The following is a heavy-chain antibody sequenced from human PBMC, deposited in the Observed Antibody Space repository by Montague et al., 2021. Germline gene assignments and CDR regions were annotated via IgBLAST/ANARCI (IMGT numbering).Heavy chain of an antibody. CDR3: VAIKWERQTRNYFEQ. V-gene: IGHV4-34*01. CDR1: ADSFTDYY. CDR2: TNHRGTT. Sequence: SETLSLTCDIYADSFTDYYWGWIRQTPGKGLEWIGETNHRGTTKSNPSLKTRVSLSLDTSKSQLSLTLQSVTAADTAVYYCVAIKWERQTRNYFEQWGPEILSACPQ. J-gene: IGHJ4*02. D-gene: IGHD1-26*01.